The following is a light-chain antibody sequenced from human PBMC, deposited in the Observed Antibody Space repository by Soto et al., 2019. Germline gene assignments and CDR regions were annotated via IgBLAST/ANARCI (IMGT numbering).Light chain of an antibody. V-gene: IGLV2-8*01. CDR2: EVS. Sequence: QSALTQPPSASGSPGQSVTISCTGTSSDVGGYNYVSWYQQHPGKAPKLMIYEVSKQPSGVPDRFSGSKSANTACLTVSGLQAEDETDYYCSSYAGTDNFCVFGTGTQVTVL. J-gene: IGLJ1*01. CDR1: SSDVGGYNY. CDR3: SSYAGTDNFCV.